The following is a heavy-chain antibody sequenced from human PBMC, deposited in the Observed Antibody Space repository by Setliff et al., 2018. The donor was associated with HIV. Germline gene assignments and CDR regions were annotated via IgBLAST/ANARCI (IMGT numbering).Heavy chain of an antibody. Sequence: GGSLRLSCAASGFTFSSYAMNWVCQAPGKGLEWVSGISGSGGSTYYADSVKGRFTISRDNSKNTLYLQMNSLRAEDTAVYYCARSVIGYYYYGMDVWGQGTLVTVSS. CDR1: GFTFSSYA. J-gene: IGHJ6*02. D-gene: IGHD3-16*02. CDR3: ARSVIGYYYYGMDV. CDR2: ISGSGGST. V-gene: IGHV3-23*01.